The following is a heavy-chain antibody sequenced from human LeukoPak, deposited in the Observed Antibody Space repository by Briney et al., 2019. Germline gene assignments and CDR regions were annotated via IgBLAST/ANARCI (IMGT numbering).Heavy chain of an antibody. CDR2: IYYSGST. CDR1: GGSISSSSYY. Sequence: SETLSLTCTVSGGSISSSSYYWGWIRQPPGKGLEWIGSIYYSGSTYYNPSLKSRVTISVDTSKNQFSLKLSSVTAADTAVYYCARGGIVVVPAAIRSCWFDPWGQGTLVTVSS. CDR3: ARGGIVVVPAAIRSCWFDP. V-gene: IGHV4-39*07. D-gene: IGHD2-2*01. J-gene: IGHJ5*02.